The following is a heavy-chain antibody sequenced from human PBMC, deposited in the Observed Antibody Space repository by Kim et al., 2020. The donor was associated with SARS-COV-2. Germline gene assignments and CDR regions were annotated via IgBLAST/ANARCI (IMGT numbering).Heavy chain of an antibody. Sequence: PSLKSRVTISVDTSKNQFSLKLSSVTAADTAVYYCAREVSKTYYYYGMDVWGQGTTVTVSS. V-gene: IGHV4-59*01. J-gene: IGHJ6*02. D-gene: IGHD2-21*01. CDR3: AREVSKTYYYYGMDV.